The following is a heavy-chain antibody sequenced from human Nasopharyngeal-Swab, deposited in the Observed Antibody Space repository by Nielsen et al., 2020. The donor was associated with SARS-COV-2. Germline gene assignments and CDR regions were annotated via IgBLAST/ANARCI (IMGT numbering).Heavy chain of an antibody. V-gene: IGHV4-34*01. D-gene: IGHD6-13*01. Sequence: SETLSLTCAVYGASFSVYDWSWIRQSPGKGLEWIGEINHSGSTKHNPSLKSRVTISTDTSKNQFSLNLDSLSAADTATYYCATYSSTRKYYMEVWGTGTTVTVSS. CDR2: INHSGST. J-gene: IGHJ6*03. CDR3: ATYSSTRKYYMEV. CDR1: GASFSVYD.